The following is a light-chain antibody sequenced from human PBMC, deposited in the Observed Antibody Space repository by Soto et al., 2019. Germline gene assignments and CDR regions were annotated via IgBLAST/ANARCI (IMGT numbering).Light chain of an antibody. CDR2: GAA. J-gene: IGKJ4*01. CDR3: QQYSGFPPT. Sequence: DIQMTQSPASLSASVGDTVTVTCRASPAINNYLAWFQQKPGTAPKPLIYGAATLERGVPSRFSGTSSGTEFTLTISSLQPEDFATYYCQQYSGFPPTFGGGTKVEIK. V-gene: IGKV1-16*01. CDR1: PAINNY.